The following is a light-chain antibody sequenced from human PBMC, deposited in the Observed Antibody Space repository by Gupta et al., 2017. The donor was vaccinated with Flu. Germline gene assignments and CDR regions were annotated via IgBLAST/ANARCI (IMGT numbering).Light chain of an antibody. Sequence: DIQMTQSPASLSASVGDTVTITCQASQDIGNHLNWYQHKPGKAPKLLIYDASLLEKGVPSRFSGSGSGTEFTFTVSSLQPEDFATYFCQQFVTHPLTFGGGTKFETK. CDR3: QQFVTHPLT. CDR2: DAS. V-gene: IGKV1-33*01. CDR1: QDIGNH. J-gene: IGKJ4*01.